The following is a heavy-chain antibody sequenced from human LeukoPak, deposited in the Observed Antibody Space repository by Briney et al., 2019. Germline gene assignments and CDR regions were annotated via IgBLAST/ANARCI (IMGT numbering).Heavy chain of an antibody. V-gene: IGHV1-18*01. CDR1: GYTFTSYG. CDR3: ARVLYRGLAVVVAENDY. D-gene: IGHD2-15*01. CDR2: ISAYNGNT. J-gene: IGHJ4*02. Sequence: ASVKVSCKASGYTFTSYGISWVRQAPGQGLEWMGWISAYNGNTNYAQKLQGRVTMTTDTSTSTAYVELRSLRSDDTAVYYCARVLYRGLAVVVAENDYWGQGTLVTVSS.